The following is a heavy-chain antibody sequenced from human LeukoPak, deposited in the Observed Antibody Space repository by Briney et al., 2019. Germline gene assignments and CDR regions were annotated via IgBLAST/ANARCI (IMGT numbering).Heavy chain of an antibody. CDR1: GGSISSYY. J-gene: IGHJ5*02. CDR3: ARRGFGWTGWFDP. Sequence: SETLSLTCTVSGGSISSYYWSWIRQPPGKGLEWIGYIYTSGSTNYNPSLKSRVTISVDTSKNQFSLKLSSVTAADTAVYYCARRGFGWTGWFDPWGQGTLVTVSS. V-gene: IGHV4-4*09. CDR2: IYTSGST. D-gene: IGHD5-18*01.